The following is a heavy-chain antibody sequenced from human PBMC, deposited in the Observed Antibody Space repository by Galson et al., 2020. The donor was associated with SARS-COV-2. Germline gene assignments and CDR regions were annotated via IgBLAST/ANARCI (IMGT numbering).Heavy chain of an antibody. Sequence: SVNVSCQASGGTFSSYAISWVRQAPGQGLEWMGGIIPIFGTANYAQKFQGRVTITADESTSTAYMERGSLRSEDTAVYYCAGDSGYDLDGPRQNWGQGTLVTVSS. CDR3: AGDSGYDLDGPRQN. CDR1: GGTFSSYA. J-gene: IGHJ4*02. D-gene: IGHD5-12*01. V-gene: IGHV1-69*13. CDR2: IIPIFGTA.